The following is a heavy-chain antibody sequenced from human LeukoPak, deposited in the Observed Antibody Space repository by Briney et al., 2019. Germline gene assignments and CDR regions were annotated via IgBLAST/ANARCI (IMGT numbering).Heavy chain of an antibody. J-gene: IGHJ3*02. CDR1: GGSISSHY. V-gene: IGHV4-59*11. D-gene: IGHD3/OR15-3a*01. CDR3: ARNGAVDWDAEYAFDI. CDR2: MYYSGST. Sequence: SETLSLTCTVSGGSISSHYWSWIRQPPGKGVEWIGYMYYSGSTKYNSSLKSRVTISVDTSKNQFSLKLSSVTAADTAVYYCARNGAVDWDAEYAFDIWGQGTWVTVSS.